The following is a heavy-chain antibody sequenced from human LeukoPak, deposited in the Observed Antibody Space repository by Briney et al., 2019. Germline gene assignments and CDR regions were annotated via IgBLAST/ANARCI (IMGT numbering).Heavy chain of an antibody. CDR2: IYYSAST. J-gene: IGHJ3*02. CDR1: GSSISSSSYY. V-gene: IGHV4-39*01. D-gene: IGHD4-23*01. Sequence: SETLSLTCTVSGSSISSSSYYWGWIRQPPGKGLEWIGSIYYSASTYYNPSLKSRVTISVDTSKNQFSLKLSSVTAADTAVYYCARAPQLLRWSDAFDIWGQGTMVTVSS. CDR3: ARAPQLLRWSDAFDI.